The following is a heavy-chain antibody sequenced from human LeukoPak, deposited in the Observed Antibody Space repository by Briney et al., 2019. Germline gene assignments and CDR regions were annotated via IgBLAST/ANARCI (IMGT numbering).Heavy chain of an antibody. CDR2: VSGSGGTT. D-gene: IGHD4-17*01. V-gene: IGHV3-23*01. CDR1: GCPFSSYA. CDR3: AKGYGVDY. J-gene: IGHJ4*02. Sequence: GGSLRLSCAASGCPFSSYAMSWVRQAPGKGLEWVSAVSGSGGTTYYADSVKGRFTISRDNSKNTLYLQMNSLRAEDTAVYYCAKGYGVDYWGQGTLVTVSS.